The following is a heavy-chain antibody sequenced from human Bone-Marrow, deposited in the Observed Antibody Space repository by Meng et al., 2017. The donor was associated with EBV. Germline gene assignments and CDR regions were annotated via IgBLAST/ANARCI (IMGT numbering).Heavy chain of an antibody. CDR3: AASPGDPRAGIDS. CDR2: INAAIANT. D-gene: IGHD4-17*01. CDR1: GYILTTYA. V-gene: IGHV1-3*01. J-gene: IGHJ4*02. Sequence: QGQLVQSGAELKKPGASGKVFGKGPGYILTTYAIHWVRQAPEQRLEWMGWINAAIANTKYSQRLHDRLTITSDTSANTVYMELSSLTSEDTALYYCAASPGDPRAGIDSWGQGTLVTVSS.